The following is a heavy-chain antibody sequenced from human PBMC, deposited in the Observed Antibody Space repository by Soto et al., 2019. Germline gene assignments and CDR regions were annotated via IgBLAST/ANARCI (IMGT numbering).Heavy chain of an antibody. CDR2: IIPIFGTA. J-gene: IGHJ4*02. D-gene: IGHD2-15*01. CDR3: ARDGSPPHYCSGGSCYSVSFDY. V-gene: IGHV1-69*13. CDR1: GGTFSSYA. Sequence: SVKVSCKAAGGTFSSYAIGCVRQAPGQGLEWMGGIIPIFGTANYAQKFQGRVTITADESTSTAYMELSSLRSEDTAVYYCARDGSPPHYCSGGSCYSVSFDYWGQGTLVTVSS.